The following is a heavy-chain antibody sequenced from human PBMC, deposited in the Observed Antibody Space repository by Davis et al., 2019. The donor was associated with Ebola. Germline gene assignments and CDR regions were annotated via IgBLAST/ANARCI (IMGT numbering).Heavy chain of an antibody. Sequence: SETLSLTCTVSGGSISSTTDYWGWIRQSPGKGLEWIGSIYYSGSTSYNPSLKSRVTISVDTSKNQFSLKLSSVTAADTAVYYCAPRRALSRSLYYGMDVWGQGTTVTVSS. CDR1: GGSISSTTDY. D-gene: IGHD3-3*02. CDR3: APRRALSRSLYYGMDV. V-gene: IGHV4-39*01. J-gene: IGHJ6*02. CDR2: IYYSGST.